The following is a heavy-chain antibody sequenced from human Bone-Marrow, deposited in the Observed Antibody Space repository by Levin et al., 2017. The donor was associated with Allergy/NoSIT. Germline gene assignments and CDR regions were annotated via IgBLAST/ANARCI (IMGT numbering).Heavy chain of an antibody. CDR1: GFSLSTSGVG. Sequence: SGPTLVKPTQTLTLTCTFSGFSLSTSGVGVGWIRPPPGKAREWLALIYWDDDKRYSTSLKSGLTITKDIYKNQVVFTMTNMDPVDTATYYCSHTAGKWLPFDYWGRGMLVTVSS. CDR3: SHTAGKWLPFDY. J-gene: IGHJ4*02. CDR2: IYWDDDK. D-gene: IGHD5-12*01. V-gene: IGHV2-5*02.